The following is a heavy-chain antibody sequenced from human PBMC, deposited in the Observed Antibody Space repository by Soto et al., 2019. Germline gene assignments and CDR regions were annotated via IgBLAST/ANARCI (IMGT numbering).Heavy chain of an antibody. V-gene: IGHV1-69*02. Sequence: QVQLVQSGAEVKRPGSSVKVSCKASGDTFNFYSINWVRQAPGLGLEWMGRVNPIVSMSNYAQKFQGRVRVTADKSTSTAYMELSSLRSEDTAIYYRASSYGSGYRAFDYWGQGALVTVSS. J-gene: IGHJ4*02. CDR3: ASSYGSGYRAFDY. D-gene: IGHD3-10*01. CDR1: GDTFNFYS. CDR2: VNPIVSMS.